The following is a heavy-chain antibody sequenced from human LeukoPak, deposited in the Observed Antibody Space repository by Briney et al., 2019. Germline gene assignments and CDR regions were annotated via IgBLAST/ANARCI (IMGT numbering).Heavy chain of an antibody. D-gene: IGHD3-22*01. CDR2: ISSSSSYI. CDR3: ARERGALSTYYYDSSGPRYFDY. Sequence: GGSLRLSCAASGFTFSSYSMNWVRQAPGKGLEWVSSISSSSSYIYYADSVKGRFTISRDNAKHSLYLQMNSLRAEDTAVYYCARERGALSTYYYDSSGPRYFDYWGQGTLVTVSS. J-gene: IGHJ4*02. V-gene: IGHV3-21*01. CDR1: GFTFSSYS.